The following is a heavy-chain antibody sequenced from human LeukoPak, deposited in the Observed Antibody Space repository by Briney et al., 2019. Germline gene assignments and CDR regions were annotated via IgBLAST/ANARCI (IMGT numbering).Heavy chain of an antibody. CDR2: IGGSTGNT. CDR3: ARESTAPVSVGAATHFDY. V-gene: IGHV3-23*01. J-gene: IGHJ4*02. Sequence: GGSLRLSCAASGFTFNNYAMTWVRQAPGKGLEWVSVIGGSTGNTYYADSVKGRFTISRDNSKNTLYLQMNSLRAEDTAVYYCARESTAPVSVGAATHFDYWGQGTLVTVSS. D-gene: IGHD1-26*01. CDR1: GFTFNNYA.